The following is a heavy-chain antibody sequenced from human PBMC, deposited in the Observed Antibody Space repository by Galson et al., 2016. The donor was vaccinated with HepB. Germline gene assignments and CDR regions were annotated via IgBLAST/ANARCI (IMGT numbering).Heavy chain of an antibody. CDR2: IIPIFGTT. CDR3: ARGVYSVRGDFYYYFGLDV. Sequence: SVKVSCKASGDTFSSYAVAWVRQAPGQGLEWVGGIIPIFGTTNYAQNLQGRVTITADRSTSTAYMELSSLRSEDTAVYYCARGVYSVRGDFYYYFGLDVWGQGTTVTVSS. CDR1: GDTFSSYA. D-gene: IGHD3/OR15-3a*01. V-gene: IGHV1-69*06. J-gene: IGHJ6*02.